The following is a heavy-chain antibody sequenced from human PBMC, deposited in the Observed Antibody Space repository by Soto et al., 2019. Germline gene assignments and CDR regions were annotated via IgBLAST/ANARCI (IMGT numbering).Heavy chain of an antibody. CDR1: GGSISSSSYY. CDR3: ARHHQSDGDYDY. V-gene: IGHV4-39*01. D-gene: IGHD4-17*01. J-gene: IGHJ4*02. Sequence: QLQLQESGPGLVKPSETLSLTCTVSGGSISSSSYYWGWIRQPPGKGLEWIGSIYYSGSTYYNPSLKSRVTISVDTSKNQFSLKLSSVTAADTAVYYCARHHQSDGDYDYWGQGTLVTVSS. CDR2: IYYSGST.